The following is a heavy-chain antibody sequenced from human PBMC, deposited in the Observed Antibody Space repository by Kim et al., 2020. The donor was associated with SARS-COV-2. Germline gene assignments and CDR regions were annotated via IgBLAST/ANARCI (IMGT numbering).Heavy chain of an antibody. CDR2: INAGNGNT. CDR3: AREWPLDGWFDP. V-gene: IGHV1-3*01. D-gene: IGHD3-3*01. J-gene: IGHJ5*02. CDR1: GYTFTSYA. Sequence: ASVKVSCKASGYTFTSYAMHWVRQAPGQRLEWMGWINAGNGNTKYSQKFQGRVTITRDTSASTAYMELSSLRSEDTAVYYCAREWPLDGWFDPWGQGTLVTVSS.